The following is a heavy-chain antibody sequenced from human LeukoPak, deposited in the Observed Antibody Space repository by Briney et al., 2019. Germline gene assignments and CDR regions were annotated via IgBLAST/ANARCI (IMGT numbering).Heavy chain of an antibody. CDR1: GYSFTSYW. V-gene: IGHV5-51*01. J-gene: IGHJ3*02. D-gene: IGHD1-26*01. CDR2: IYPGDSDT. Sequence: GESLKISCKGSGYSFTSYWIGWVRQMPGKGLEWMGIIYPGDSDTTYSPSFQGEVTISADKSISTAYLQWSSLKASGTAMYYCARLIGEHGIEEGIGAFDIWGQGTMVTVSS. CDR3: ARLIGEHGIEEGIGAFDI.